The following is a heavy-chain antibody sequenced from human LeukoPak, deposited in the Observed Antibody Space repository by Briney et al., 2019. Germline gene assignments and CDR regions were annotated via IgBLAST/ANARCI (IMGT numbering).Heavy chain of an antibody. J-gene: IGHJ4*02. CDR2: IYYSGST. D-gene: IGHD3-10*01. CDR1: GGSISSGDYH. CDR3: ARAVKYYYGSGSYYPFDY. V-gene: IGHV4-30-4*08. Sequence: SETLSLTCTVSGGSISSGDYHWSWIRQPPGKGLEWIGYIYYSGSTYYNPSLKSRVTISVDTSKNQFSLKLSSVTAADTAVYYCARAVKYYYGSGSYYPFDYWGQGTLVTVSS.